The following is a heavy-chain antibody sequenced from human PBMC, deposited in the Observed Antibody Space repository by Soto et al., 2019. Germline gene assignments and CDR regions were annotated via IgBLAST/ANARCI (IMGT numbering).Heavy chain of an antibody. CDR2: INPNSGGT. D-gene: IGHD6-19*01. CDR3: AREAVAGFPLDY. J-gene: IGHJ4*02. V-gene: IGHV1-2*04. Sequence: ASVKVSCKASGYTFTGYYMHWVRQAPGQGLEWMGWINPNSGGTNYAQKFQGWVTMTRDTSISTAYMELSRLRSDDTAVYYCAREAVAGFPLDYWGQGTLVTVSS. CDR1: GYTFTGYY.